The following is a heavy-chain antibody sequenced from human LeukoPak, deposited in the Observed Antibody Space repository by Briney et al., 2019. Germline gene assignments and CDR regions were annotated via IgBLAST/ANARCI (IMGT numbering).Heavy chain of an antibody. D-gene: IGHD3-10*01. Sequence: SETLSLTCGVYGGSFSGSYWSWIRQPPGKGLEWIGEINHSGSTNYNPSLKSRVTISVDTSKNQFSLKLSSVTAADTAVYYCARVHGSGSYYLDPWGQGTLVTVSS. CDR1: GGSFSGSY. CDR3: ARVHGSGSYYLDP. J-gene: IGHJ5*02. V-gene: IGHV4-34*01. CDR2: INHSGST.